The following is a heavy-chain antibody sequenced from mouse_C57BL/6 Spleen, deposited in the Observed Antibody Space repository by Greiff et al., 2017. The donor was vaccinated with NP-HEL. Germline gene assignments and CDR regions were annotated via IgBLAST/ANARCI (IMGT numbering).Heavy chain of an antibody. V-gene: IGHV1-54*01. D-gene: IGHD4-1*01. J-gene: IGHJ1*03. CDR2: INPGSGGT. Sequence: VMLVESGAELVRPGTSVKVSCKASGYAFTNYLIEWVKQRPGQGLEWIGVINPGSGGTNYNEKFKGKATLTADKSSSTAYMQLSSLTSEDSAVYFCARGGELGRYFDVWGTGTTVTVSS. CDR3: ARGGELGRYFDV. CDR1: GYAFTNYL.